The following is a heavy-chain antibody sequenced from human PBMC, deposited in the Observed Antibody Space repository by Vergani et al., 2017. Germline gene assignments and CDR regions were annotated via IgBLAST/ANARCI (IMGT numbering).Heavy chain of an antibody. Sequence: EVQLLESGGDLVQPGGSLRLSCAASGFTFNHYAMNWVRQAPGKGLEWVSGISGSGGSTYYAGSVKGRVTISRDSSKNTLYLQMNSLSAGDTAVYYCAKANPRNSGYDYLYYYHAMGVWGQGTTVTVSS. D-gene: IGHD5-12*01. CDR2: ISGSGGST. CDR1: GFTFNHYA. CDR3: AKANPRNSGYDYLYYYHAMGV. J-gene: IGHJ6*02. V-gene: IGHV3-23*01.